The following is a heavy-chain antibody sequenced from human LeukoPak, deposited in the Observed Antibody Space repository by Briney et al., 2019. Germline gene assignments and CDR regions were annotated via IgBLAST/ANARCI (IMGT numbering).Heavy chain of an antibody. CDR2: IYGGGST. CDR1: GFTVSSNY. J-gene: IGHJ5*01. D-gene: IGHD6-19*01. Sequence: GGSLRLSCAASGFTVSSNYMSWVRQAPGKGLEWVSVIYGGGSTYYADSVKGRFTISRDTPKNTLYLQMNSLRVEDTAVYYCASWPVGWYGEDSWGQGTLVTVSP. V-gene: IGHV3-53*01. CDR3: ASWPVGWYGEDS.